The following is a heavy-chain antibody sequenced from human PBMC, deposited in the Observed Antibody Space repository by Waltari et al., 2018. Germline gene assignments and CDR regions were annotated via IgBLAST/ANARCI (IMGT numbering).Heavy chain of an antibody. D-gene: IGHD7-27*01. CDR2: KSYDGSND. CDR1: GLAISRHG. CDR3: AKDLFLGRGGMDV. V-gene: IGHV3-30*18. J-gene: IGHJ6*02. Sequence: QVNLVESGGRVVQPGTSLRLSCTASGLAISRHGFHWVRQAPGKGFGWLSTKSYDGSNDFYADSVTGRFTVSRDNSRNTLSLQMDSLRHEDTAVYYCAKDLFLGRGGMDVWGQGTTVTVSS.